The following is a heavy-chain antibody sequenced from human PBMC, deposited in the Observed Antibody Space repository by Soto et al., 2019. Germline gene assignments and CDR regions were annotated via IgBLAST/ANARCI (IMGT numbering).Heavy chain of an antibody. CDR3: ARSGSDWFTFDY. D-gene: IGHD6-19*01. CDR1: GFTFSNYA. CDR2: VSGGGSNT. J-gene: IGHJ4*02. Sequence: EVQLLESGGGLVQPGGSLRLSSAASGFTFSNYAMSWVRQAPGKGLEWVSAVSGGGSNTYYADSVTGRFTISRDNSENSLYLHLNSLRAEDTAVYYCARSGSDWFTFDYWGQGALLTVSS. V-gene: IGHV3-23*01.